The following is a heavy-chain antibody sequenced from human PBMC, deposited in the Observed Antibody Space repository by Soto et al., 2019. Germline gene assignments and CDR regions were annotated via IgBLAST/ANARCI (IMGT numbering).Heavy chain of an antibody. J-gene: IGHJ4*02. CDR3: SRGGGWVGDPSFDS. Sequence: QVQLVQSGAEVKKPGASVKVSCQASGYTFTSYTLHWVRQAPGQGPEWMGWTNAGNGNKKYSQRFQGRLTITSDRSGGTANRELSSLNFEDTAVYYCSRGGGWVGDPSFDSWGQGTLVTVSS. D-gene: IGHD3-10*01. CDR2: TNAGNGNK. V-gene: IGHV1-3*01. CDR1: GYTFTSYT.